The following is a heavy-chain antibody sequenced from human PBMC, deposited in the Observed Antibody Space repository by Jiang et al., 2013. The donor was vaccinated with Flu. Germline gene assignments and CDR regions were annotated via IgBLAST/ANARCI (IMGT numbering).Heavy chain of an antibody. Sequence: VQLLESGGGLVQPGGSLRLSCAASGFTFSSYAMSWVRQAPGKGLEWVSAISGSGGSTYYADSVKGRFTISRDNSKNTLYLQMNSLRAEDTAVYYCAKDLVISVVVVAATSGVGYWGQGTLVTVSS. CDR2: ISGSGGST. J-gene: IGHJ4*02. CDR1: GFTFSSYA. D-gene: IGHD2-15*01. V-gene: IGHV3-23*01. CDR3: AKDLVISVVVVAATSGVGY.